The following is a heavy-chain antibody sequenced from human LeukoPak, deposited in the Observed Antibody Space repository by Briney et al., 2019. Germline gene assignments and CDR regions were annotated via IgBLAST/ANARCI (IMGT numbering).Heavy chain of an antibody. V-gene: IGHV1-3*04. D-gene: IGHD6-13*01. CDR3: AREGYSSSWFDY. CDR1: GFTFTTYA. J-gene: IGHJ5*01. CDR2: INTGNGNT. Sequence: GGSLRLSCAASGFTFTTYAMHWVRQAPGQRLEWMGWINTGNGNTKYSQKFQGRVTITRDTSASTAYMELSSLRSEDTAVYFCAREGYSSSWFDYWGQGTLVTVSS.